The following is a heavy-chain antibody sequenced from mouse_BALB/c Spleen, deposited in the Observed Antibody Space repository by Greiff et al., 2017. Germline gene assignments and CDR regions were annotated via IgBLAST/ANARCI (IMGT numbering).Heavy chain of an antibody. Sequence: EVMLVESGGGLVKPGGSLKLSCAASGFTFSSYAMSWVRQSPEKRLEWVAEISSGGSYTYYPDTVTGRFTISRDNAKNTLYLEMSSLRSEDTAMYYCARDRGYYGYFDYWGQGTTLTVSS. CDR3: ARDRGYYGYFDY. V-gene: IGHV5-9-4*01. D-gene: IGHD1-1*01. CDR1: GFTFSSYA. J-gene: IGHJ2*01. CDR2: ISSGGSYT.